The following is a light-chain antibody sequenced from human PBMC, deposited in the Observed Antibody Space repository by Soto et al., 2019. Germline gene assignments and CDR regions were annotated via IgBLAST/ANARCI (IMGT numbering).Light chain of an antibody. CDR1: QSVSSN. J-gene: IGKJ2*01. V-gene: IGKV3-15*01. Sequence: EIVMTQSPATLSVSPGERATLSCRASQSVSSNLAWYQQKPGQAPRLLIYGASTRATGIPARFSGSGSGTVCTLTISSLQSEDFAVYSCQQYNNWPPYTFGQGTQLEIK. CDR2: GAS. CDR3: QQYNNWPPYT.